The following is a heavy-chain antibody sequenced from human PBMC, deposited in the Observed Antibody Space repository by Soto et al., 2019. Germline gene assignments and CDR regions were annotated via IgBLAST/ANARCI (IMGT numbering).Heavy chain of an antibody. CDR2: IIPILGIA. V-gene: IGHV1-69*02. Sequence: GASVKVSCKASGGTFSSYTISWVRQAPGQGLEWMGRIIPILGIANYAQKFQGRVTITADKSTSTAYMELSSLRSEDTAVYYCARGPTLNWNDGVSAFDIWGQGTMVTVSS. D-gene: IGHD1-1*01. J-gene: IGHJ3*02. CDR1: GGTFSSYT. CDR3: ARGPTLNWNDGVSAFDI.